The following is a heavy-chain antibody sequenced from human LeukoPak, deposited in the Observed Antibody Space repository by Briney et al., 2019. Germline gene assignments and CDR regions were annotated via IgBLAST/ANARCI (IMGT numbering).Heavy chain of an antibody. V-gene: IGHV3-21*01. Sequence: GGSLRLSFAASGFTLSSHNMNWVRQAPGKGLGWVSFISRDSRNIYYADSVKGRFTISRDNAKNSLFLQMNSLRAEDTAVYYCASPAVAGYFDYWGQGALVTVSS. CDR3: ASPAVAGYFDY. CDR1: GFTLSSHN. D-gene: IGHD6-13*01. CDR2: ISRDSRNI. J-gene: IGHJ4*02.